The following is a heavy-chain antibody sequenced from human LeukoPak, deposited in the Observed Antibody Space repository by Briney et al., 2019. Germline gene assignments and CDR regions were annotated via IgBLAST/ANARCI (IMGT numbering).Heavy chain of an antibody. CDR1: GFTFSSYG. CDR3: AKGHDILTGQDY. J-gene: IGHJ4*02. D-gene: IGHD3-9*01. Sequence: GGSLRLSCAASGFTFSSYGMHWVRQAPGKGLEWVAFIRYDGSNKYYADSVKGRFTISRDNSENTLYLQMNSLRAEDTAVYYCAKGHDILTGQDYWGQGTLVTVSS. V-gene: IGHV3-30*02. CDR2: IRYDGSNK.